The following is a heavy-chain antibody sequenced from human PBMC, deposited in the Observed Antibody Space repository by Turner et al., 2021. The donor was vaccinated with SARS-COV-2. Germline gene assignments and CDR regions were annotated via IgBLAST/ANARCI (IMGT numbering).Heavy chain of an antibody. Sequence: QVQLQESGPGLVKPSETLSLPCTVSGSSVSSGSSHWSWVRQPPGKGLEWIGYFYHSWGTNYNPSLKSRVTISMDTSKNQFSLKLSSVTAADTAVYYCATYIAGAGGTGYWGQGTLVTVSS. J-gene: IGHJ4*02. CDR3: ATYIAGAGGTGY. CDR1: GSSVSSGSSH. V-gene: IGHV4-61*01. D-gene: IGHD6-13*01. CDR2: FYHSWGT.